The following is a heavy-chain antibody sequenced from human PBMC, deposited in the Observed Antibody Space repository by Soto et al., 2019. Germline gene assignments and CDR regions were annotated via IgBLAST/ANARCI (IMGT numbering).Heavy chain of an antibody. J-gene: IGHJ6*02. V-gene: IGHV3-48*02. CDR1: GFTCSDYT. Sequence: GSLRLSGAASGFTCSDYTMNWVRQAPGKGLEWVSFISSSGSSRYYADSVKGRFTISRDNAKNSLFLQMNSLRDEDTAVYYCASRVFYAMDVWGQGTTVTVSS. CDR3: ASRVFYAMDV. CDR2: ISSSGSSR.